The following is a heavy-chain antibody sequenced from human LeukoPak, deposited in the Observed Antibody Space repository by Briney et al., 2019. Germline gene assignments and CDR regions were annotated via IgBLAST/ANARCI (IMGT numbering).Heavy chain of an antibody. J-gene: IGHJ3*02. V-gene: IGHV3-30*04. CDR3: ARVRSSGWYVRDDAFDI. D-gene: IGHD6-19*01. CDR2: ISYDGSNK. Sequence: GRSLRLSCAASGFTFSSYAMHWVRQAPGKGLEGVSVISYDGSNKYYADSVKGRFTISRDNSKNTLYLQMNSLRAEDTAVYYCARVRSSGWYVRDDAFDIWGQATLVTVSS. CDR1: GFTFSSYA.